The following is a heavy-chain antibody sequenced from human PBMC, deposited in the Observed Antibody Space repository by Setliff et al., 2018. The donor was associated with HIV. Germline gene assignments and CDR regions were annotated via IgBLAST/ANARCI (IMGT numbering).Heavy chain of an antibody. Sequence: SETLSLTCSISGGSVTSYLWHWFRQPPGKGLEWIGYIYYTGITDNNPSLEGRVTMSIDTSKNQFSLRLSSVTAADTAVYYCARWYTTGRGWFDPWGQGTLVTVSS. CDR1: GGSVTSYL. V-gene: IGHV4-59*02. CDR2: IYYTGIT. CDR3: ARWYTTGRGWFDP. D-gene: IGHD6-25*01. J-gene: IGHJ5*02.